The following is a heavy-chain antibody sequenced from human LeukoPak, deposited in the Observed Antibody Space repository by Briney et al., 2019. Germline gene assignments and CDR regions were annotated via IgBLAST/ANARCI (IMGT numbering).Heavy chain of an antibody. V-gene: IGHV3-11*01. CDR1: GFIFSDYY. CDR3: ARVGLDNTGWHISWFDP. D-gene: IGHD6-19*01. J-gene: IGHJ5*02. CDR2: ITTNGAST. Sequence: GGSLRLSCAASGFIFSDYYVTWIRQAPGKGLEWISYITTNGASTYYAGSVKGRFTISRDNAQNSLFLQMNSLRAEDTAICYCARVGLDNTGWHISWFDPWGQGTLVTVSS.